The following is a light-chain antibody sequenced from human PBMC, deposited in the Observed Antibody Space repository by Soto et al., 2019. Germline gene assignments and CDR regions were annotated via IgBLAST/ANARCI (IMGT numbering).Light chain of an antibody. CDR2: EVS. CDR3: SSYTSSSPYV. J-gene: IGLJ1*01. CDR1: SSDVGGYNY. V-gene: IGLV2-14*01. Sequence: QSALTQPASVSGSPGQSIPISCTGTSSDVGGYNYVSWYQQHPGKAPKLMIYEVSNRPSGVSNRFSGSKSGNTASLTISGLQAEDEAYYYCSSYTSSSPYVFGTGTKLTVL.